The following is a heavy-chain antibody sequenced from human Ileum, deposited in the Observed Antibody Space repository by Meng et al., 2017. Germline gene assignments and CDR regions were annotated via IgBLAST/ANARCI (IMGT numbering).Heavy chain of an antibody. CDR3: ARGWVQQWGHYYGMDV. CDR2: VHNGGST. Sequence: QVRLQQWGAGLLKPSETPSLTCGVYGGSFSDYYCTWIRQAPGKGLEWIVEVHNGGSTDYSASLKSRVTISLDRSKKEFSLKLTSVTAADTGVYYCARGWVQQWGHYYGMDVWGQGTLVTVSS. V-gene: IGHV4-34*01. D-gene: IGHD1/OR15-1a*01. CDR1: GGSFSDYY. J-gene: IGHJ6*02.